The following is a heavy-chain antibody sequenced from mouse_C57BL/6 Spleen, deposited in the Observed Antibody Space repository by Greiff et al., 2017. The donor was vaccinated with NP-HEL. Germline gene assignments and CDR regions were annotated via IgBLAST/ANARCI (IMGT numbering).Heavy chain of an antibody. Sequence: EVQLVESGGDLVKPGGSLKLSCAASGFTFSSYGMSWVRQTPDKRLEWVATISSGGSYTYYPDSVKGRFTISRDNAKNTLYLQMSSLKSEDTAMYYCARHGAGDGYYWFAYWGQGTLVTVSA. CDR2: ISSGGSYT. CDR1: GFTFSSYG. V-gene: IGHV5-6*01. D-gene: IGHD2-3*01. CDR3: ARHGAGDGYYWFAY. J-gene: IGHJ3*01.